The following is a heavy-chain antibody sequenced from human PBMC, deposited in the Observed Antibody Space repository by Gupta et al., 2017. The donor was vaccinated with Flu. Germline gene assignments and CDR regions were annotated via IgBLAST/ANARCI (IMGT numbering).Heavy chain of an antibody. D-gene: IGHD4-4*01. J-gene: IGHJ4*02. V-gene: IGHV3-74*01. CDR3: TRDGLGVTPLDY. Sequence: EVQLVESGGGLVQPGGSLRLSCAASGFTFSSYWMHWVRQAPGKGLVWVSRIHRDGSSTTYADSVKGRFTISRDNAKNTLYLQMNSLRAEDTAVYYCTRDGLGVTPLDYWGQGTLVTVSS. CDR1: GFTFSSYW. CDR2: IHRDGSST.